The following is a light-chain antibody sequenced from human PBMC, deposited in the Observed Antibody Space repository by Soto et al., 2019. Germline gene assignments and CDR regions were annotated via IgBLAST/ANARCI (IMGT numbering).Light chain of an antibody. CDR1: SSNIGTNS. CDR3: TAWDDNLSLVV. CDR2: SNN. Sequence: QSVLTQPPSASGTPGQRVTISCSGSSSNIGTNSVNWYQQLPETAPKLLIYSNNQRPSGVPDRFSDSKSGTSASLAISGLQSEDEADYYCTAWDDNLSLVVFGGGTQLTVL. J-gene: IGLJ7*01. V-gene: IGLV1-44*01.